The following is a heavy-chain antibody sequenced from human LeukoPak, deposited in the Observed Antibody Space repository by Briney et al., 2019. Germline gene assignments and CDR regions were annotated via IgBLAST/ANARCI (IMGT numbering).Heavy chain of an antibody. CDR3: ARGQHSSGWYEMNY. CDR2: IIPIFGTA. V-gene: IGHV1-69*13. J-gene: IGHJ4*02. CDR1: GGTFSSYA. Sequence: SVKVSCKASGGTFSSYAISWVRQVPGQGLEWMGGIIPIFGTANYAQKFQGRVTIIADESTSTAYMELSSLRSEDTAVYYCARGQHSSGWYEMNYWGQGTLVTVSS. D-gene: IGHD6-19*01.